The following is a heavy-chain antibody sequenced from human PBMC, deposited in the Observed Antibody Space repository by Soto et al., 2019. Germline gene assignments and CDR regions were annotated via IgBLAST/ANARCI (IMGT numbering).Heavy chain of an antibody. CDR2: IYPGDSDT. V-gene: IGHV5-51*03. D-gene: IGHD3-10*01. J-gene: IGHJ3*02. Sequence: EVQLVQSGAEVKKPGESLKISCKGSGYSFTSYWIGWVRQMPGKGLEWMGIIYPGDSDTRYSPSFQGQVTISADKSISTAYLQWSSLKASDTAMYYCARNYGSGSYYVKPNDAFDIWGQGTMVTVSS. CDR1: GYSFTSYW. CDR3: ARNYGSGSYYVKPNDAFDI.